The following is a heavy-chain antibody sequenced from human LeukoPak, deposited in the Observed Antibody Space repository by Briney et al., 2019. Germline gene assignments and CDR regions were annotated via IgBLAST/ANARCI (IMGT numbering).Heavy chain of an antibody. Sequence: GGSLRLSCTASGFTFGDYAMSWVRQAPGKGLEWVGFIRSKAYGGTTEYAASVKGRFTISRDDSKSIAYLQMNSLKTEDIAVYYCTRGIRYFDYWGQGTLVTVSS. CDR1: GFTFGDYA. CDR3: TRGIRYFDY. J-gene: IGHJ4*02. CDR2: IRSKAYGGTT. D-gene: IGHD5-18*01. V-gene: IGHV3-49*04.